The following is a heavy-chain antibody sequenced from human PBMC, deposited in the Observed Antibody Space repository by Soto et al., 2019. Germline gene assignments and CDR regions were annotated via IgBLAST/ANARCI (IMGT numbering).Heavy chain of an antibody. V-gene: IGHV1-69*04. D-gene: IGHD1-1*01. J-gene: IGHJ6*02. Sequence: VQLVQSGAEVKKPGSSVKVSCKASGGTFSSYAISWVRQAPGQGLEWMGGIIPILGIPTYAQKFQGRLTXTADEATSTAYMELSSLRSEDTAVYYCATGWKDYYYNCMDVWGQGTSVTVSS. CDR1: GGTFSSYA. CDR2: IIPILGIP. CDR3: ATGWKDYYYNCMDV.